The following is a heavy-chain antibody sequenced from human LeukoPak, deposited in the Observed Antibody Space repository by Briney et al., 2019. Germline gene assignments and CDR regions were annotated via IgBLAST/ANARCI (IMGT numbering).Heavy chain of an antibody. V-gene: IGHV3-23*01. CDR3: AKRSSWYGFDY. Sequence: PGGSLRLSCAASGFTFSSYAMSWVRQAPGKGLEWVSAVSGSGGSTYYADSVTGRFTFSRDSSKNTLYLQMNSQRVEDTAVYYCAKRSSWYGFDYWGQGTLVTVSS. D-gene: IGHD6-13*01. CDR2: VSGSGGST. CDR1: GFTFSSYA. J-gene: IGHJ4*02.